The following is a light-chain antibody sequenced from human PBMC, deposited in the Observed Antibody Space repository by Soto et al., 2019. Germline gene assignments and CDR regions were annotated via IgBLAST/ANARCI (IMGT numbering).Light chain of an antibody. CDR2: EVS. Sequence: QSALTQPPSASGSPGQSVTISCTGTSSDVGAYNYVSWYQQLPGKAPKLIIYEVSKRPSGAPDRFSGSKSGNTASLTVSGLQAEDEADYYCTSYAGTYSFFYVFGTGTRSPS. CDR3: TSYAGTYSFFYV. CDR1: SSDVGAYNY. J-gene: IGLJ1*01. V-gene: IGLV2-8*01.